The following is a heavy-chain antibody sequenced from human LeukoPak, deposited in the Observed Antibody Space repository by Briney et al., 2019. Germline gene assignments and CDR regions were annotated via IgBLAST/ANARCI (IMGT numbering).Heavy chain of an antibody. Sequence: GGSLRLSCAASAFTFSSYGMSWVRQAPGKGLEWVANIKQDGSEKYYVDSVKGRFTISRDNAKNSLYLQMNSLRAEDTAVYYCARGVWFGDQGTLVTVSS. CDR2: IKQDGSEK. D-gene: IGHD3-10*01. CDR3: ARGVWF. J-gene: IGHJ4*02. CDR1: AFTFSSYG. V-gene: IGHV3-7*01.